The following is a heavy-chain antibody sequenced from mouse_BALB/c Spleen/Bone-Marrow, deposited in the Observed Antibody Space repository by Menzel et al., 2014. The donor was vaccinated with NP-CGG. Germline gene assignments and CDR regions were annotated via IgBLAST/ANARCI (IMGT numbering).Heavy chain of an antibody. Sequence: QVQLQQSGAELVMPGASVKMSCKASGYTFTDYWMHWVKQRPGQGLEWIGAIDTSDSYTSYNQKFKGKATLTVDESSGQAYMQLSSLTSEDSAVYYCARTGYDYYFDYWGQGTTLTVSS. CDR3: ARTGYDYYFDY. CDR2: IDTSDSYT. V-gene: IGHV1-69*01. D-gene: IGHD2-4*01. J-gene: IGHJ2*01. CDR1: GYTFTDYW.